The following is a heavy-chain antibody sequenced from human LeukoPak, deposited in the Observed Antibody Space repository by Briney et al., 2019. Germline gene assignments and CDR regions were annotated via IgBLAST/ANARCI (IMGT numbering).Heavy chain of an antibody. Sequence: SETLSLTCAVYGGSFSGYYWSWIRQPPGKGLEWIGEINHSGSTNYNPSLKSRVTISVDTSKNQFSLKLSSVTAADTAVYYCARSRMYYYGSGSYYGFDYWGQGTLVTVSS. CDR2: INHSGST. D-gene: IGHD3-10*01. CDR3: ARSRMYYYGSGSYYGFDY. V-gene: IGHV4-34*01. CDR1: GGSFSGYY. J-gene: IGHJ4*02.